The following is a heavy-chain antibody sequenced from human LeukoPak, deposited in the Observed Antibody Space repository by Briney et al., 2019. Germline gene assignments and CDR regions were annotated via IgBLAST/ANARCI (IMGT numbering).Heavy chain of an antibody. CDR3: ARGVGSRYYYNRYYFDS. V-gene: IGHV4-38-2*02. J-gene: IGHJ4*02. CDR1: GYSISSGYY. D-gene: IGHD3-22*01. CDR2: IYYSGST. Sequence: PSETLSLTCTVSGYSISSGYYWGWIRQPPGMGLEWIGSIYYSGSTYDNPSLKSRVTISVDTSKNQFSLKLSSVTATDTAIYYCARGVGSRYYYNRYYFDSWGQGTLVTVSS.